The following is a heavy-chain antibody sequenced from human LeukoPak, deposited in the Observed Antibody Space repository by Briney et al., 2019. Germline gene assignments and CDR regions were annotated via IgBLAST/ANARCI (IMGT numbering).Heavy chain of an antibody. J-gene: IGHJ5*02. D-gene: IGHD2-15*01. CDR1: GYTFTSYD. Sequence: GASVKVSCKASGYTFTSYDINWVRQATGQVLGCMGWMNPNSGNTGYAQKFQGRVTMTRNTSISTAYMELSSLRSEDTAVYYCARSLGYCSGGSCYYDWFDPWGQGTLVTVSS. V-gene: IGHV1-8*01. CDR2: MNPNSGNT. CDR3: ARSLGYCSGGSCYYDWFDP.